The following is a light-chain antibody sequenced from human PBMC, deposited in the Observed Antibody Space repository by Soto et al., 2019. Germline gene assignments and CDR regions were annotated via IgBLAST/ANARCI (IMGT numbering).Light chain of an antibody. CDR2: GAS. J-gene: IGKJ4*01. CDR1: QSVGSN. Sequence: EIVMTQSPATLSVSLGERVTLSCRASQSVGSNLARYQQTPGRAPRLLLYGASTRAPDTPARVSGGGFGTEFALTISCLHFDDFAMYYCQQYNDWSPITFDGRTKVEIK. CDR3: QQYNDWSPIT. V-gene: IGKV3-15*01.